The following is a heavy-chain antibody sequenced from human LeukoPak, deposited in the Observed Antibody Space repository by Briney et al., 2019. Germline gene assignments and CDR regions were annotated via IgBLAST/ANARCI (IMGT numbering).Heavy chain of an antibody. CDR1: GFTFSSYS. Sequence: GGSLRLSCAASGFTFSSYSMNWVRQAPGKGLEWVSSISSSSSYIYYADSVKGRFTISRDNAKNSLYLQMNSLRAEDTAVHYCAREGYCSSTSCYFFDYWGQGTLVTVSS. V-gene: IGHV3-21*01. D-gene: IGHD2-2*01. CDR2: ISSSSSYI. J-gene: IGHJ4*02. CDR3: AREGYCSSTSCYFFDY.